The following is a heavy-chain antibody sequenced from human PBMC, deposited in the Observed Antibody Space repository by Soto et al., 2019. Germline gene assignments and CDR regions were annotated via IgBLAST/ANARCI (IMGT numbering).Heavy chain of an antibody. V-gene: IGHV3-33*01. CDR3: ARTDIVVVVAATLRGYYGMDV. D-gene: IGHD2-15*01. CDR2: IWYDGSNK. CDR1: GFTFSSYG. J-gene: IGHJ6*02. Sequence: QVQLVESGGGVVQPGRSLRLSCAASGFTFSSYGMHWVRQAPGKGLEWGAVIWYDGSNKYYADSVKGRFTISRDNSKNTLYLQMNSLRAEDTAVYYCARTDIVVVVAATLRGYYGMDVWGQGTTVTVSS.